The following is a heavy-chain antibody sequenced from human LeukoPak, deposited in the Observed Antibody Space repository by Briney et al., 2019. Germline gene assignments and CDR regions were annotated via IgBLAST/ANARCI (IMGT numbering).Heavy chain of an antibody. CDR2: ISGSGGST. CDR1: GFTFSSYA. Sequence: GGSLRLSCAASGFTFSSYAMSWVRQAPGKGLEWVSAISGSGGSTYYADSVKGRFTIPRDNSKNTLYLQMNSLRAEDTAVYYCAKRPDYDFWSGYRKNFDYWGQGTLVTVSS. J-gene: IGHJ4*02. CDR3: AKRPDYDFWSGYRKNFDY. V-gene: IGHV3-23*01. D-gene: IGHD3-3*01.